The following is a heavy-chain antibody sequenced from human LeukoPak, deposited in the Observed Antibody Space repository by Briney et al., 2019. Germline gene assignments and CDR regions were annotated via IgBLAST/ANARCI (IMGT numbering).Heavy chain of an antibody. V-gene: IGHV1-2*02. Sequence: ASVKVSCKASGYTFTGYYMHWVRQAPGQGLEWMGWINPNSGGTNYAEKFQGRVTMTRDTSISTAYMELSRLRSDDTAVYYCARDGRPRNWYFDLWGRGTLVTVSS. CDR2: INPNSGGT. D-gene: IGHD3/OR15-3a*01. CDR3: ARDGRPRNWYFDL. CDR1: GYTFTGYY. J-gene: IGHJ2*01.